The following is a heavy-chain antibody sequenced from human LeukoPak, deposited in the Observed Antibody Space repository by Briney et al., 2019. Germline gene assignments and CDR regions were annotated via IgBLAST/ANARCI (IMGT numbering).Heavy chain of an antibody. CDR2: ISYDGSNK. CDR1: GFTFSSYA. Sequence: PGGSLRLSCAASGFTFSSYAMHWVRQAPGKGLEWVAVISYDGSNKYYADSVKGRFTISRDNSKNTLYLQMNSLRAEDTAVYYCARDTEITMIVVGSGYFDYWAREPWSPSPQ. CDR3: ARDTEITMIVVGSGYFDY. J-gene: IGHJ4*02. V-gene: IGHV3-30-3*01. D-gene: IGHD3-22*01.